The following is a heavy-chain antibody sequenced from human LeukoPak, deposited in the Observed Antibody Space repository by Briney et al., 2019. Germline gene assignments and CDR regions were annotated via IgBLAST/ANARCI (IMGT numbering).Heavy chain of an antibody. D-gene: IGHD6-19*01. Sequence: PGGSLRLSCAASGFTFSGSWMTWIHQAPGKGLEWVANIKEDGSDNYYEDSVKGRFTISRDNAKDSLYLQLNSLRAEDTALYYCARGRYTAGWYPDYFDYWGQGALVTVSS. V-gene: IGHV3-7*04. J-gene: IGHJ4*02. CDR1: GFTFSGSW. CDR3: ARGRYTAGWYPDYFDY. CDR2: IKEDGSDN.